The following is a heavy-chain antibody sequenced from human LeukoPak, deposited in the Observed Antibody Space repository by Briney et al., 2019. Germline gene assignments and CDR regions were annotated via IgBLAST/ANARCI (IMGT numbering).Heavy chain of an antibody. CDR2: ISYDGSNK. Sequence: GRSLRLSCAASGFTFSSYAMHWVRQAPGKGLELVAVISYDGSNKYYADSVKGRFTISRDNSKNTLYLQMNSLRAEDTAVYYCARDPKDGYSPYFDYWGQGTLVTVSS. CDR1: GFTFSSYA. J-gene: IGHJ4*02. V-gene: IGHV3-30*04. CDR3: ARDPKDGYSPYFDY. D-gene: IGHD5-24*01.